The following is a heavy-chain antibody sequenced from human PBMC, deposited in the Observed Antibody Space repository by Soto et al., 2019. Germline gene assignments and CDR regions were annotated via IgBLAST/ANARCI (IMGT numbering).Heavy chain of an antibody. CDR2: INPSGGST. J-gene: IGHJ6*02. D-gene: IGHD6-19*01. Sequence: ASVKVSCKASGYTFTSYYMHWVRQAPGQGLGWMGIINPSGGSTSYAQKFQGRVTMTRDTSTSTVYMELSSLRSEDTAVYYCARGIEGWYQGRYYYGMDVWGQGTTVTVSS. CDR3: ARGIEGWYQGRYYYGMDV. CDR1: GYTFTSYY. V-gene: IGHV1-46*01.